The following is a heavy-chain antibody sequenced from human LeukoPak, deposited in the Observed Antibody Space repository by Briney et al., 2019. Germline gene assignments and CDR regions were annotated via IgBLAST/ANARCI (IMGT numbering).Heavy chain of an antibody. CDR3: ASAPALWTGGGDNYYYYMDV. Sequence: KASETLSLTCTVSGYSISSGYYWGWIRQPPGKGLEWIGSIYHSGSTYYNPSLKSRVTISVDTSKNQFSLKLSSVTAADTAVYYCASAPALWTGGGDNYYYYMDVWGKGTTVTVSS. CDR1: GYSISSGYY. D-gene: IGHD4-17*01. J-gene: IGHJ6*03. V-gene: IGHV4-38-2*02. CDR2: IYHSGST.